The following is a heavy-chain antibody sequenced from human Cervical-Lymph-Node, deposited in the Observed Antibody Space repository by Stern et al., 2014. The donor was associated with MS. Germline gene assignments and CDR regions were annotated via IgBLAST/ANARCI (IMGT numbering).Heavy chain of an antibody. CDR2: ISDDGGST. Sequence: EVQLLESGGGLVQPGGSLRLSCAASGFTFSNYAMSWVRQAPAKGLEWVSTISDDGGSTYYADSVKGRFTISRDTSRNTLYLHMNSLRAEDTAVYYCVGQTVTAPRNLLNWFDPWGQGTLVTVSS. D-gene: IGHD2-21*02. J-gene: IGHJ5*02. CDR3: VGQTVTAPRNLLNWFDP. CDR1: GFTFSNYA. V-gene: IGHV3-23*01.